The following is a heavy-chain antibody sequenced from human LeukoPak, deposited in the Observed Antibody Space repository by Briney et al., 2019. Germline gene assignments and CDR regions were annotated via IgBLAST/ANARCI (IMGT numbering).Heavy chain of an antibody. CDR1: GFTFSSYA. CDR2: ISYDGSNK. Sequence: GGSLRLSCAASGFTFSSYAMHWGRQAPGKGLEWVAVISYDGSNKYYADSVKGRFAISRDNSKNTLYLQMNSLRAEDTAVYYCAREGQYSSSWYRAFDIWGQGTMVTVSS. D-gene: IGHD6-13*01. J-gene: IGHJ3*02. CDR3: AREGQYSSSWYRAFDI. V-gene: IGHV3-30*09.